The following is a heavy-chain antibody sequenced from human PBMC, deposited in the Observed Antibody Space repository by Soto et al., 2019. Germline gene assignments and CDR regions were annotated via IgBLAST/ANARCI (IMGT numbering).Heavy chain of an antibody. CDR1: GYSFTTYW. Sequence: YSLKGSCKSYGYSFTTYWIAWVRQMPGKGLECMGSIHPGESDTRYSPSFQGQVTISADRSITTAYLQWSSLKASDTAMYYCVTHDETYCPYKGRDGWSQRTSVTLTWG. D-gene: IGHD6-19*01. CDR3: VTHDETYCPYKGRDGWSQRTSVTLT. J-gene: IGHJ5*01. V-gene: IGHV5-51*01. CDR2: IHPGESDT.